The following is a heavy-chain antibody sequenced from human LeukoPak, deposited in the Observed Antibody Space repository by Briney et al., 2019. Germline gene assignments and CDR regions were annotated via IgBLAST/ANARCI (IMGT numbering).Heavy chain of an antibody. V-gene: IGHV1-69*04. CDR2: IIPILGIA. CDR1: GGTFSSYA. Sequence: GSSVKVSCKASGGTFSSYAISWVRQAPGQGLEWMGRIIPILGIANYARKFQGRVTITADKSTSTAYMELSSLRSEDTAVYYCARTPEGYCSSTSCQPTDYYYYYGMDVWGQGTTVTVSS. J-gene: IGHJ6*02. D-gene: IGHD2-2*01. CDR3: ARTPEGYCSSTSCQPTDYYYYYGMDV.